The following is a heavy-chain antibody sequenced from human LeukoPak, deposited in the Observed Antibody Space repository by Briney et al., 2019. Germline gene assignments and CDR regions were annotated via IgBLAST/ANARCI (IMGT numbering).Heavy chain of an antibody. J-gene: IGHJ6*02. V-gene: IGHV4-30-4*08. D-gene: IGHD3-16*01. CDR2: IYYSGST. CDR1: AGSLSSGGYY. Sequence: SETLSLTCTVSAGSLSSGGYYWSWIRQHPGKGLEWIGYIYYSGSTYYNPSLKSRVTISVDTSKNQFSLKLSSVTAADTAVYYCARDHQSTLGGYGMDVWGQGTTVTVSS. CDR3: ARDHQSTLGGYGMDV.